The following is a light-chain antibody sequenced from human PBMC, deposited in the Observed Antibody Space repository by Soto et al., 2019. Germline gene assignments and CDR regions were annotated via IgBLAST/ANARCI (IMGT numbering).Light chain of an antibody. V-gene: IGKV3-20*01. J-gene: IGKJ1*01. Sequence: PGERATLSCRASQSVSGSYLAWYQQKPGQTPRLLIYGASSRATGIPDRFSGSGSGTDFTLTISRLEPEDFAMYYCQQYGTPPRMFGQGTKVEIK. CDR1: QSVSGSY. CDR2: GAS. CDR3: QQYGTPPRM.